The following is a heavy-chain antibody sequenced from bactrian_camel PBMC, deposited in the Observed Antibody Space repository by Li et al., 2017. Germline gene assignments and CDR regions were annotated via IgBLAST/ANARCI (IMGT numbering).Heavy chain of an antibody. CDR3: GSSWGLSAEQALGTIARPDFGY. CDR1: DYSFSRYW. D-gene: IGHD5*01. CDR2: IGNGDGST. V-gene: IGHV3S1*01. Sequence: VQLVESGGGSVQAGESLRLSCAASDYSFSRYWAWFRQAPGKGLEWVLGIGNGDGSTYYSDSVKGRFTISRDNSSNTLYLDMNSLKPEDTATYRCGSSWGLSAEQALGTIARPDFGYWGDGTQVTVS. J-gene: IGHJ6*01.